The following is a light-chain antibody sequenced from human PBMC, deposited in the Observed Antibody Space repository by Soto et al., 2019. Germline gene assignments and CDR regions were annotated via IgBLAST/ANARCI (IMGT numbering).Light chain of an antibody. V-gene: IGLV1-44*01. CDR2: SIN. CDR3: SSWDDSLDGPV. Sequence: QSVLTQPPSASATPGQTVTISCSGRYSNIGSNFVSWYQRLPGTAPELLIYSINQRPSGVPDRFSGSKSGTSASLTISGLQSEDEADYFWSSWDDSLDGPVFGGGTKLTVL. J-gene: IGLJ3*02. CDR1: YSNIGSNF.